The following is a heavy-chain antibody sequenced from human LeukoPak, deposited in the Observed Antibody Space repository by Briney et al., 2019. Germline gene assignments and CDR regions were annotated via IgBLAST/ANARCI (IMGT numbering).Heavy chain of an antibody. CDR2: IFHSGIA. J-gene: IGHJ6*03. Sequence: SETLSLTCAVSNYPITSDYSWVWIRQPPGQGLEWIGQIFHSGIAHYKPSLKSRVTMSVDTSRSQFSVNLNSVTAADTAVYYCARAGFGTAYNRFYYYMDVWGKGTTVTVSS. D-gene: IGHD3-16*01. CDR3: ARAGFGTAYNRFYYYMDV. V-gene: IGHV4-38-2*01. CDR1: NYPITSDYS.